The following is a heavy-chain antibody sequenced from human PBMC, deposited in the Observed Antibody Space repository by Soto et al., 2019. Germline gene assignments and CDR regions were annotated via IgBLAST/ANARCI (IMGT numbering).Heavy chain of an antibody. J-gene: IGHJ4*02. CDR2: ISYDGSNK. V-gene: IGHV3-30*18. CDR1: GVTFIIYG. Sequence: PGVPHRHSCAASGVTFIIYGMHWALQATGKGLEWVAVISYDGSNKYYADSVKGRFTISRDSSKNTLYLQMNSLRAEDTAVYFCAKEYFSTGYYYGFDYWGQGTLVTVSS. D-gene: IGHD3-22*01. CDR3: AKEYFSTGYYYGFDY.